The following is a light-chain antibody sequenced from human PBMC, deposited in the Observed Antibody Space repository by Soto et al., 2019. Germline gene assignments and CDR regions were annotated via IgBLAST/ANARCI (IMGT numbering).Light chain of an antibody. CDR1: SSDVGGYNY. J-gene: IGLJ1*01. Sequence: QSALTQPASVSGSPGQSITISCTGTSSDVGGYNYVSWYQQHPGKAPKLMIYEVSNRPSGVSNRFSGSKSGNTASLTISGLLAEDVAVYYYSSYTSSSIDYVFGTGTKLTVL. V-gene: IGLV2-14*01. CDR3: SSYTSSSIDYV. CDR2: EVS.